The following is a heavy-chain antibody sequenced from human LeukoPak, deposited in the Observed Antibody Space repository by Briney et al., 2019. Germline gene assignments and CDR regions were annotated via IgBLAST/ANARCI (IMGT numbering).Heavy chain of an antibody. J-gene: IGHJ4*02. CDR3: ARDPAVAGADN. CDR2: ISRDGSDR. CDR1: GFIFSTYW. D-gene: IGHD6-19*01. Sequence: GGSLRLSCEASGFIFSTYWMNWVRQAPGKGLVWVSRISRDGSDRNYADSVKGRFTISGDNAKNTLYLQMNSLRAEDTAVYFCARDPAVAGADNWGQGTLVTVSS. V-gene: IGHV3-74*01.